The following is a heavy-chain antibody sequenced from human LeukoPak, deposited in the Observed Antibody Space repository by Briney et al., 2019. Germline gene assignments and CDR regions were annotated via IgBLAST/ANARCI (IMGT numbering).Heavy chain of an antibody. Sequence: ASVKVSCKASGYTFTSYGISWVRQAPGQGLEWMGWISAYNGNTNYAQKLQGRVTMTTDTSTSTAYMELRSLRSDDTAVYYCARLGTVADSSSWYPDYWGQGTLVTVSS. V-gene: IGHV1-18*01. J-gene: IGHJ4*02. CDR1: GYTFTSYG. D-gene: IGHD6-13*01. CDR3: ARLGTVADSSSWYPDY. CDR2: ISAYNGNT.